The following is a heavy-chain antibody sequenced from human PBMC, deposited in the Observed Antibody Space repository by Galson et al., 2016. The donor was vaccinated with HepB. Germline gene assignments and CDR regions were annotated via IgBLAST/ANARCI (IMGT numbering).Heavy chain of an antibody. CDR1: GFTFSDHY. CDR2: ISTSSSYT. D-gene: IGHD3-3*01. Sequence: SLRLSCAASGFTFSDHYMSWIRQAPGKGLEWVSYISTSSSYTNYADSVKGRFIISRDNAKNSMYLQMNSLRAEDKAVYYCARVTLTATYFDFWSGKYYYMDVWGKGTTVTVSS. CDR3: ARVTLTATYFDFWSGKYYYMDV. J-gene: IGHJ6*03. V-gene: IGHV3-11*06.